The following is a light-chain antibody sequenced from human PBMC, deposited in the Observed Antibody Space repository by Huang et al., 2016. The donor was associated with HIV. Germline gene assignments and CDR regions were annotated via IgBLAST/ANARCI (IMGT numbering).Light chain of an antibody. V-gene: IGKV1-6*01. CDR3: LQDFTFPLT. CDR1: QDIKSD. Sequence: AIQMTQSPPSLSASVGDRVTITCRASQDIKSDLGCYQQKPGKAPKLMIFGASELDVGFPSRVSGSGSGTDFTLIISRLQAEDLGTYFCLQDFTFPLTFGGGTKVEIK. J-gene: IGKJ4*01. CDR2: GAS.